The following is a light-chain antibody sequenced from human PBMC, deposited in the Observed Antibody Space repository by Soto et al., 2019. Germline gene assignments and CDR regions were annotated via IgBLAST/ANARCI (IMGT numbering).Light chain of an antibody. Sequence: QSALTQPASVVGSPGQSITISCTGTSSDVGSCNCVSWYQQHPGKAPTLMIYEVNKRTSGVSNRFSGSKSGNTASLTISGLQAEDEAAYYCCSSVGSPNWVFGGGTKLTVL. CDR1: SSDVGSCNC. CDR3: CSSVGSPNWV. V-gene: IGLV2-23*02. CDR2: EVN. J-gene: IGLJ3*02.